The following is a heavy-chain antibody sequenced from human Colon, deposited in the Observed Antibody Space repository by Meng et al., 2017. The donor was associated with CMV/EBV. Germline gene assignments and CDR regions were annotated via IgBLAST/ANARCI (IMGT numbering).Heavy chain of an antibody. Sequence: GGSLRLSCVASGFSVSSNYISWVRQGPGKGLEWLSVIYDTGRTYYADSVKGRFTVSRDESKNTVFLQMNHLRFEDTAVYYCARNRLECGGDCYFADSWGQGTRVTVSS. V-gene: IGHV3-66*01. D-gene: IGHD2-21*02. J-gene: IGHJ4*02. CDR1: GFSVSSNY. CDR3: ARNRLECGGDCYFADS. CDR2: IYDTGRT.